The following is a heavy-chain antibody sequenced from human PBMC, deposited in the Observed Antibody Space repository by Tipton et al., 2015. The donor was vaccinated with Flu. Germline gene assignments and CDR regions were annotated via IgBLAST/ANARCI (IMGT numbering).Heavy chain of an antibody. Sequence: SLRLSCAASGFTVSSNYMSWVRQAPGKGLEWVSVIYSDGSTYYIDSVKGRFTISRDNSKNMLSLEMNSPRAEDTAVYYCARGQGANPWGQGTLVTVSS. CDR3: ARGQGANP. CDR1: GFTVSSNY. V-gene: IGHV3-53*01. CDR2: IYSDGST. J-gene: IGHJ5*02.